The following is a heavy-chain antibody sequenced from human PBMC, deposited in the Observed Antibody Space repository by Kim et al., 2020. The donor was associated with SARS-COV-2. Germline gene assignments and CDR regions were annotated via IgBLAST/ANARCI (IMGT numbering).Heavy chain of an antibody. Sequence: GGSLRLSCAASGFTFTNYSMRWVRQAPGQGLQWVSRIIPGGGTTSYADSVKGRFTISRDNAKNTLFLQMHSLRAEDEAADYCSSSLTPSQHWRQGILVT. CDR2: IIPGGGTT. CDR3: SSSLTPSQH. D-gene: IGHD2-15*01. J-gene: IGHJ1*01. V-gene: IGHV3-74*01. CDR1: GFTFTNYS.